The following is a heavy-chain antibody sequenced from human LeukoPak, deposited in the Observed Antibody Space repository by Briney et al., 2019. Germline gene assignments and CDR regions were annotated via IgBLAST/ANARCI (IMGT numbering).Heavy chain of an antibody. CDR2: INDDGSNT. V-gene: IGHV3-74*01. CDR1: GFTLSGAW. D-gene: IGHD3-10*01. Sequence: GGSLRLSCAVSGFTLSGAWMHWVRQAPGKGLMWVSRINDDGSNTRHADSVKGRFTLSRDIAKNTLYLQMNSLRAEDTAVYYCTRVSGLGMNEYYYLWGQGTLVTVSS. J-gene: IGHJ4*02. CDR3: TRVSGLGMNEYYYL.